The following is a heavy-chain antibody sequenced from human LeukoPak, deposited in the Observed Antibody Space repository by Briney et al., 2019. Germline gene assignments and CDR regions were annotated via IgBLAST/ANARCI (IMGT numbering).Heavy chain of an antibody. CDR3: ARARYCSSTSCPSPYYYYYMGV. V-gene: IGHV5-51*06. Sequence: GESLQISCKGSGYSFTNYWIGWVRQLPGKGLEWMGIIYPGDSDTRYSPSFQGQVTISADKSISTAYLQWSSLKASDTAMYYCARARYCSSTSCPSPYYYYYMGVWGKGTTVTVSS. D-gene: IGHD2-2*01. J-gene: IGHJ6*03. CDR1: GYSFTNYW. CDR2: IYPGDSDT.